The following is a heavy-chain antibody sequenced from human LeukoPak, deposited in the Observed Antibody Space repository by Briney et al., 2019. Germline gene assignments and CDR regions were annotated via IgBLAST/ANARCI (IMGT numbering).Heavy chain of an antibody. CDR2: ISYDGSNK. J-gene: IGHJ4*02. CDR3: AREVGYPSREYYFDY. V-gene: IGHV3-30*04. CDR1: GFTFSSYA. D-gene: IGHD3-10*01. Sequence: PGRSLRLSCAASGFTFSSYAMHWVRQAPGKGLEWVAVISYDGSNKYYVDSVKGRFTISRDNSKNTLYLQMNSLRAEDTAVYYCAREVGYPSREYYFDYWGQGTLVTVSS.